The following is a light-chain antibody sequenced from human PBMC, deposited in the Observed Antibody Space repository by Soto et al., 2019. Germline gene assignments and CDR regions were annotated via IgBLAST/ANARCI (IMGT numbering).Light chain of an antibody. CDR1: QGLSSD. CDR3: LQLNSYPIT. CDR2: AAS. J-gene: IGKJ5*01. V-gene: IGKV1-9*01. Sequence: DIQLTQSPSFLSASVGDRVTITCRASQGLSSDLAWYQQKPGQAPKLLIYAASTLQSGVPSRFSGSGSGTEFPLTISSLQPEEFATYYCLQLNSYPITFGQVTRLEIK.